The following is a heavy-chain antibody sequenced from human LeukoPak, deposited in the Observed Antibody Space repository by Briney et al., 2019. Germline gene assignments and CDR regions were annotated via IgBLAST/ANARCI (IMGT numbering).Heavy chain of an antibody. Sequence: GGSLRLSCAASGFTFSSYSMNWVRQAPGKGLEWVSYISSSSSTIYYADSVKGRFTISRDNAKNSLYLQMNSPRAEDTAVYYCARVGVRSCWYGNTDYWGQGTLVTVSS. CDR3: ARVGVRSCWYGNTDY. CDR1: GFTFSSYS. V-gene: IGHV3-48*01. CDR2: ISSSSSTI. D-gene: IGHD6-19*01. J-gene: IGHJ4*02.